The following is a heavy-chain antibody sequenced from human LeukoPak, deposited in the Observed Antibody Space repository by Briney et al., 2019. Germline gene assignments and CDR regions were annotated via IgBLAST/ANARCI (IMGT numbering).Heavy chain of an antibody. CDR1: GGSISSNHYY. CDR3: GRIGATFPHYYMDV. Sequence: SETLSLTCTVSGGSISSNHYYWAWIRQPPGKGLEWIGSLHYSGTTYYNPSLKSRVTISADTSKNQFSLRLSSVTAADTAMYSCGRIGATFPHYYMDVWGKGTTVTVSS. V-gene: IGHV4-39*01. CDR2: LHYSGTT. J-gene: IGHJ6*03. D-gene: IGHD3-16*01.